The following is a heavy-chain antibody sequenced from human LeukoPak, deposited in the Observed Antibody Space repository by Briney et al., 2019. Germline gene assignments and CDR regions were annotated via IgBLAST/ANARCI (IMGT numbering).Heavy chain of an antibody. CDR1: GFTFSSYG. D-gene: IGHD5-18*01. CDR2: IWYDGSNK. CDR3: ASDVDTAMVN. V-gene: IGHV3-33*01. Sequence: GGSLRLSCAASGFTFSSYGMHWVRQAPGMGLEWVAVIWYDGSNKYYADSVKGRFTISRDNSKNTLYLQMNSLRAEDTAVYYCASDVDTAMVNWGQGTLVTVSS. J-gene: IGHJ4*02.